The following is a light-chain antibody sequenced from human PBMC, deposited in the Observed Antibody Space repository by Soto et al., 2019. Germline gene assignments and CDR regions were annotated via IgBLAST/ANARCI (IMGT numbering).Light chain of an antibody. Sequence: DIQMTQSPSTLSASVGDRVTITCRASQSTSTWLAWYQQRPGKTPKLLISEASKLESGVPSRFSGSGSGTEFTLTISSLQPDDFATYYCQQYSIYPYAFGQGTKVEIK. CDR3: QQYSIYPYA. CDR2: EAS. CDR1: QSTSTW. J-gene: IGKJ1*01. V-gene: IGKV1-5*03.